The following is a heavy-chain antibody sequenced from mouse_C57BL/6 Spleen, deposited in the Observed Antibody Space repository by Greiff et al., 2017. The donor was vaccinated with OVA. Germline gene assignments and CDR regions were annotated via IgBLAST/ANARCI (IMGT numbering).Heavy chain of an antibody. CDR2: INPGSGYT. CDR1: GYTFTSYT. Sequence: QVQLKESGAELARPGASVKMSCKASGYTFTSYTMHWVKQRPGQGLEWIGYINPGSGYTKYNQKFKDKATMTADKSSSTAYMQLSSLTSEDSAVYYCARDGSSYWFAYWGQGTLVTVSA. D-gene: IGHD1-1*01. J-gene: IGHJ3*01. V-gene: IGHV1-4*01. CDR3: ARDGSSYWFAY.